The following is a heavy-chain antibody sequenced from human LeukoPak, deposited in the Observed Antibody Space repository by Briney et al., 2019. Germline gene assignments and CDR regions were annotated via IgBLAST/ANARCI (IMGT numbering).Heavy chain of an antibody. Sequence: GGSLRLSCAASGFTFSSYAMSWVRQAPGKGLEWVSVISGSGGSTYYADSVKGRFTISRDNSKSTLYLQMNSLRAEDTAVYYCAKDSIAAGSGWYFDLWGRGTLATVSS. CDR2: ISGSGGST. D-gene: IGHD6-13*01. J-gene: IGHJ2*01. CDR3: AKDSIAAGSGWYFDL. CDR1: GFTFSSYA. V-gene: IGHV3-23*01.